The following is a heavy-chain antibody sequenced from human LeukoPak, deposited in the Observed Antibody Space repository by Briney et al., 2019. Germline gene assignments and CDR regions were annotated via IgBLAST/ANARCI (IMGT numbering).Heavy chain of an antibody. CDR1: GFTFSSYW. CDR3: ARDDILTYANFDY. D-gene: IGHD3-9*01. CDR2: INSDGRST. V-gene: IGHV3-74*03. Sequence: GRSLRLSCAASGFTFSSYWMHWVRQAPGKGLVWVSRINSDGRSTTYADSVKGRFTISRDNAKNTLHLQMNSLRAEDTAVYYCARDDILTYANFDYWGQGTLVTVSS. J-gene: IGHJ4*02.